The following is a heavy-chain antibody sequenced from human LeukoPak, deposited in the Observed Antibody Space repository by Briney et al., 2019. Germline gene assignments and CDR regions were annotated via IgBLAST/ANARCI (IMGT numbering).Heavy chain of an antibody. D-gene: IGHD3-10*01. J-gene: IGHJ4*02. V-gene: IGHV4-4*02. Sequence: SGTLSLTRAVSGGSISSSNWWSWVRQPPGKGLEWIGEIYHSGSTNYNPSLKSRVTISVDKSKNQFSLKLSSVTAADTAVYYCARDRGSGSYHYFDYWGQGTLVTVSS. CDR2: IYHSGST. CDR1: GGSISSSNW. CDR3: ARDRGSGSYHYFDY.